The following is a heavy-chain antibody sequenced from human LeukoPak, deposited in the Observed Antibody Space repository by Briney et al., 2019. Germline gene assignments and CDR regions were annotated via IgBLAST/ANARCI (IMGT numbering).Heavy chain of an antibody. CDR2: IYYSGST. D-gene: IGHD2-21*01. J-gene: IGHJ3*02. V-gene: IGHV4-59*08. CDR1: GGSISSYY. CDR3: ARLRLRYTRNGDSSSYEVFDI. Sequence: SETLSLTCTVSGGSISSYYWSWIRQPPGKGLEWIGYIYYSGSTNYNPSLKSRVTISVDTSKNQFSLKLSSVTAADTAVYYCARLRLRYTRNGDSSSYEVFDIWGQGTVVTVSS.